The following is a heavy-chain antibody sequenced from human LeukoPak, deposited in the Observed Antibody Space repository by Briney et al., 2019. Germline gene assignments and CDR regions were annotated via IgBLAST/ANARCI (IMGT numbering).Heavy chain of an antibody. V-gene: IGHV4-61*02. CDR1: GGSISSGSYY. CDR2: IYTSGST. J-gene: IGHJ4*02. CDR3: ARDLSIVVVPGDY. D-gene: IGHD3-22*01. Sequence: PSQTLSLTCTVSGGSISSGSYYWSWIRQPAGKGLEWIGRIYTSGSTYYNPSLKSRVTISVDTSKNQFSLKLSSVTAADTAVYYCARDLSIVVVPGDYWGQGTLVTVSS.